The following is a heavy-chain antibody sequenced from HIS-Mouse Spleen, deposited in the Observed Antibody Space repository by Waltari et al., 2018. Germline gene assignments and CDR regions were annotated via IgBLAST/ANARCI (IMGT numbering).Heavy chain of an antibody. CDR3: AILKHWGLDFDY. CDR2: ISAYNGNT. D-gene: IGHD7-27*01. CDR1: YG. V-gene: IGHV1-18*01. J-gene: IGHJ4*02. Sequence: YGISWVRQAPGQGLEWMGWISAYNGNTNYAQKLQGRVTMTTDTSTSTAYMELRSLRSDDTAVYYCAILKHWGLDFDYWGQGTLVTVSS.